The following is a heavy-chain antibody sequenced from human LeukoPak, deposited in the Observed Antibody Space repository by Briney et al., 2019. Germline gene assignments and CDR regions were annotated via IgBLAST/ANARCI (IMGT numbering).Heavy chain of an antibody. Sequence: GASVKVSCKASGYTFTSYYMHWVRQAPGQGLEWMGGIIPIFGTANYAQKFQGRVTITADESTSTAYMELSSLRSEDTAVYYCARIVYDYVWGSYRPTHFDYWGQGTLVTVSS. J-gene: IGHJ4*02. CDR2: IIPIFGTA. D-gene: IGHD3-16*02. CDR3: ARIVYDYVWGSYRPTHFDY. V-gene: IGHV1-69*13. CDR1: GYTFTSYY.